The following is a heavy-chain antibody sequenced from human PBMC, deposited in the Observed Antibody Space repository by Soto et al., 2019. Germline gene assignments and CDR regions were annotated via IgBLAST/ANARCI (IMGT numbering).Heavy chain of an antibody. V-gene: IGHV3-48*02. CDR2: ISSSSSTI. Sequence: GGSLRLSCAASGFTFSSYSMNWVRQAPGKGLEWVSYISSSSSTIYYADSVKGRFTISRDNAKNSLYLQMNSLRDEDTAVYYCARDTRQLWFGEELQALYYYYGMDVWGQGTTVTVSS. J-gene: IGHJ6*02. CDR3: ARDTRQLWFGEELQALYYYYGMDV. D-gene: IGHD3-10*01. CDR1: GFTFSSYS.